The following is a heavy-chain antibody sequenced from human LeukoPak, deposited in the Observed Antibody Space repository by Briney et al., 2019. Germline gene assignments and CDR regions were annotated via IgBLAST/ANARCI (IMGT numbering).Heavy chain of an antibody. J-gene: IGHJ6*02. Sequence: GGSLRLSCAASGFTFSNYAMNWVRQAPGKGLEWVSTISGSGVSTYYADSVKGWFTISRDNSRNTLYLQMNSLRAEDTAVYYCARDAGGYGMDVWGQGTTVTVSS. D-gene: IGHD2-8*02. CDR3: ARDAGGYGMDV. CDR1: GFTFSNYA. CDR2: ISGSGVST. V-gene: IGHV3-23*01.